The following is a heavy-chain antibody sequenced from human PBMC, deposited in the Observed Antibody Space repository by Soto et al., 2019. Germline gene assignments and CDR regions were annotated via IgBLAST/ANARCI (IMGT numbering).Heavy chain of an antibody. Sequence: GGSLRLSCTASGFTFGDYAMSWFRQAPGKGLEWVGFIRSKAYGGTTEYAASVKGRFTISRDDSKSIAYLQMNSLKTEDTAVYYCTRAGLYSNYGYCYYMDVWGKGTTVTVSS. D-gene: IGHD4-4*01. CDR3: TRAGLYSNYGYCYYMDV. CDR1: GFTFGDYA. CDR2: IRSKAYGGTT. J-gene: IGHJ6*03. V-gene: IGHV3-49*03.